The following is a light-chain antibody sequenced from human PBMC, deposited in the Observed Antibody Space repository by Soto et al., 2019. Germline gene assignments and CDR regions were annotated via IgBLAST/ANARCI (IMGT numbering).Light chain of an antibody. CDR1: SSDVGGFNY. CDR2: EVT. J-gene: IGLJ2*01. CDR3: SSYTSSAYVV. Sequence: QSVLTQPASVSGSPGQSITISCTGTSSDVGGFNYVSWYQLHPGKAPKLMIYEVTNRPSGISNRFSGSKSGNTASLTISGLQAEDEADYYCSSYTSSAYVVFGGGTKVTVL. V-gene: IGLV2-14*01.